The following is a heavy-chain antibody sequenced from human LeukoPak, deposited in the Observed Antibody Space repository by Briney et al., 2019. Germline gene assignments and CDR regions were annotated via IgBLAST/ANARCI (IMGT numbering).Heavy chain of an antibody. CDR3: ARSRDGYMILWGNLDY. CDR2: IIPIFGTA. J-gene: IGHJ4*02. V-gene: IGHV1-69*01. Sequence: GSSVKVSCKASGGTFISYAISWVRQAPGQGLEWMGGIIPIFGTANYAQKFQGRVTITADESTSTAYMELGSLRSEDTAVYYCARSRDGYMILWGNLDYWGQGTLVTVSS. CDR1: GGTFISYA. D-gene: IGHD5-24*01.